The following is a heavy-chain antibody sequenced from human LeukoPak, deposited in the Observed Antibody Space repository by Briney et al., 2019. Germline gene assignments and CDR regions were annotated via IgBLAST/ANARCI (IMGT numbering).Heavy chain of an antibody. CDR1: GFTFSSYS. V-gene: IGHV3-21*01. D-gene: IGHD3-3*01. CDR2: ISSSSSYI. J-gene: IGHJ6*03. CDR3: AREGNVFWVYYMDV. Sequence: GGSLRLSCAASGFTFSSYSMNWVRQAPGKGLEWGSSISSSSSYIYYADSVKGRFTISRDNAKNSLYLQMNSLRDEDTAVYYCAREGNVFWVYYMDVWGKGTTVTVSS.